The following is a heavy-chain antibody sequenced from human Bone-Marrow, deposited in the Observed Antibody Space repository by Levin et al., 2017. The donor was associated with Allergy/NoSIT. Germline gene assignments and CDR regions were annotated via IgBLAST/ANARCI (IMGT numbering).Heavy chain of an antibody. Sequence: GGSLRLSCAGSGFNVTKNFVNWVRQAPGKGLEWLSVIYGGGSKYYAGSAKGRFTTSRDNSKNTLHLQMNRLRADDTAVYYCTKADVRDFDYYGMDVWGQGTSVTVSS. CDR1: GFNVTKNF. CDR3: TKADVRDFDYYGMDV. V-gene: IGHV3-66*01. CDR2: IYGGGSK. J-gene: IGHJ6*02. D-gene: IGHD3-3*01.